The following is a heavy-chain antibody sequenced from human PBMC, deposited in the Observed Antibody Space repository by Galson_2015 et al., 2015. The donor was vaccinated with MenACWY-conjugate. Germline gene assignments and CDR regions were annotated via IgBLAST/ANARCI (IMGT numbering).Heavy chain of an antibody. CDR1: GFPFSSYA. J-gene: IGHJ4*02. CDR3: ARDVRGGDGSSSPH. CDR2: ISGGGHTT. V-gene: IGHV3-23*01. D-gene: IGHD6-6*01. Sequence: SLRLSCAASGFPFSSYAMGWVRQAPGKGLEWVSDISGGGHTTFYADSVKGRFTISRDNSKNTLYLQMNSLRAEDTATYFCARDVRGGDGSSSPHWGQGTLVTVSS.